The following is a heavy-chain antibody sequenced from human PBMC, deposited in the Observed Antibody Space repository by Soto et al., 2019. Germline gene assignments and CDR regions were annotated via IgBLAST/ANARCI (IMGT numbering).Heavy chain of an antibody. CDR3: ARYTYNISPFDY. D-gene: IGHD1-1*01. V-gene: IGHV3-74*01. CDR2: TNSDGSSK. CDR1: VFPFSNYW. Sequence: GGSLRLSCAASVFPFSNYWMHWVRQVPGKGLVWVSRTNSDGSSKSYADSVKGRFTISRDNAKNTVFLQMDSLRAEDTAVYYCARYTYNISPFDYWGQGTLVTVSS. J-gene: IGHJ4*02.